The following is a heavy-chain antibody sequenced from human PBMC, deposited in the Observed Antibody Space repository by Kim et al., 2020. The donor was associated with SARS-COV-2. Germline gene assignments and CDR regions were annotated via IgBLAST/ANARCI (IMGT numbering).Heavy chain of an antibody. CDR3: ARVMTTGSGSYRWFDP. CDR2: IIPIFGTA. V-gene: IGHV1-69*13. CDR1: GGTFSSYA. D-gene: IGHD4-4*01. Sequence: SVKVSCKASGGTFSSYAISWVRQAPGQGLEWMGGIIPIFGTANYAQKFQGRVTITADESTSTAYMELSSLRSEDTAVYYCARVMTTGSGSYRWFDPWGQGTLVTVSS. J-gene: IGHJ5*02.